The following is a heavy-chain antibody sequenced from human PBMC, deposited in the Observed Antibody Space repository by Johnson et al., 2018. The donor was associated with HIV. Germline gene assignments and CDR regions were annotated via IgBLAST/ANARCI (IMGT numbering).Heavy chain of an antibody. CDR1: GFTFSTYA. CDR3: ARKARGQGAFDI. CDR2: IRYDGSNK. V-gene: IGHV3-30*02. D-gene: IGHD3-10*01. J-gene: IGHJ3*02. Sequence: QVQLVESGGGVVQPGRSLRLSCAASGFTFSTYAMHWVRQAPGKGLEWVAFIRYDGSNKYYADSVKGRFTISRDNSKNTLYLQMNSLRAEDTAVYYCARKARGQGAFDIWGQGTTVTVSP.